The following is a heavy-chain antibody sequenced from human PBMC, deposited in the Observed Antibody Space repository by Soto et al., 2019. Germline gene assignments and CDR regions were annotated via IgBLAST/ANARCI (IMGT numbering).Heavy chain of an antibody. CDR2: ISGDGTRT. J-gene: IGHJ5*02. CDR1: GFNFYNYA. Sequence: GGSLRLSCAASGFNFYNYAMTWVRQAPGKGLEWVSGISGDGTRTYYGDSVKGRFTISRDNSKNTVFLQMNSLRAEDTALYYCVKDLRPNRGWFGPWGQGTRVTVSS. CDR3: VKDLRPNRGWFGP. D-gene: IGHD3-3*01. V-gene: IGHV3-23*01.